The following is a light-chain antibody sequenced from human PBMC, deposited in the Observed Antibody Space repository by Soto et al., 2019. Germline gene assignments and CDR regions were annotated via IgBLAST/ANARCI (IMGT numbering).Light chain of an antibody. Sequence: QPVRTQSSSASAALGSSVKLTCILSSGHSRYIIAWHQQQPGKAPRYLMQVEGSGTYNKGSEVPDPFSGPRSGAERYLIISNPPLDHQAQYHRVTWNTNPRVCGRGTKLTAL. CDR2: VEGSGTY. CDR1: SGHSRYI. J-gene: IGLJ2*01. CDR3: VTWNTNPRV. V-gene: IGLV4-60*01.